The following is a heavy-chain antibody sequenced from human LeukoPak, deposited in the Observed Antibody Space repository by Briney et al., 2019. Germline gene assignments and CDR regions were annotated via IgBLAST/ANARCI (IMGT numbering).Heavy chain of an antibody. V-gene: IGHV6-1*01. D-gene: IGHD1/OR15-1a*01. J-gene: IGHJ4*02. CDR3: AREREHSIDY. CDR2: TYYRSKWYI. Sequence: SQTLSLTCAVSGDSVSSNSVAWNWIRQTPSRGLEWLGRTYYRSKWYIEYAESVRSRITINTDTSKNQFSLQLNSVSPEDTAVYYCAREREHSIDYWGQGTLVTVSS. CDR1: GDSVSSNSVA.